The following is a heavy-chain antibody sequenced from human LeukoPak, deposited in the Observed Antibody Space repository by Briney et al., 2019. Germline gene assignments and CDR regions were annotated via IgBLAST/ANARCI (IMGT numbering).Heavy chain of an antibody. J-gene: IGHJ4*02. CDR1: GGSISSYY. CDR2: IYYSGST. CDR3: ASSLAIWGNYFDY. V-gene: IGHV4-59*01. Sequence: PSETLSLTCSVSGGSISSYYWSWIRQPPGKGLGGIGYIYYSGSTNDNPSLTSRVTTSVATSKNQFSLKLSSVTAADTAVYYCASSLAIWGNYFDYWGQGTLVTVSS. D-gene: IGHD3-16*01.